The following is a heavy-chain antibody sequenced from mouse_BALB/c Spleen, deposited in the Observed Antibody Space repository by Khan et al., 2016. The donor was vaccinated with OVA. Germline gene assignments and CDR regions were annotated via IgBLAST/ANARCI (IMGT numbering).Heavy chain of an antibody. Sequence: IQLVQSGPEVVKPGASMKISCKASGYSFTDYTMNWVKQSHGKNLEWIGLINPYNSDTKYNQKFKGRTTLTVDKSSSTVYMDLLSQTSEDSAVYYCVRGGSFYWGQGTTLTVST. V-gene: IGHV1S135*01. CDR2: INPYNSDT. CDR1: GYSFTDYT. D-gene: IGHD3-2*02. J-gene: IGHJ2*01. CDR3: VRGGSFY.